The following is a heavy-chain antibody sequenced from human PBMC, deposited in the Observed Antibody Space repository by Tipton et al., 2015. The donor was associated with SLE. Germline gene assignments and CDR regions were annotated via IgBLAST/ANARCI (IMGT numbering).Heavy chain of an antibody. D-gene: IGHD1-1*01. V-gene: IGHV4-59*02. Sequence: TLSLTCSVSGSGGSVSFHHWNWIRQPPGKGLEWIGNVHNGGINKYNPSLKSRVTILLDTSKNQLSLNLTSVTAADTAVYYCAREWGTGKPRWFDPGAREPWSPSPQ. CDR1: GSGGSVSFHH. CDR2: VHNGGIN. J-gene: IGHJ5*02. CDR3: AREWGTGKPRWFDP.